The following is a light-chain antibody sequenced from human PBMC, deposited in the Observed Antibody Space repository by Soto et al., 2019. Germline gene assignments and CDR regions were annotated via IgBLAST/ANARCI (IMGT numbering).Light chain of an antibody. Sequence: EIVLTQSPATLSLSPGARTTLSCRASQSVPGXXLGWYQQKPGQAPRLLIYGPSRRAPGIPDRFSCSGSGTXXXLTXSXXXXXXXXXXXXXXXXGSPQTFGQGTKVEI. CDR1: QSVPGXX. CDR2: GPS. CDR3: XXXXGSPQT. J-gene: IGKJ1*01. V-gene: IGKV3-20*01.